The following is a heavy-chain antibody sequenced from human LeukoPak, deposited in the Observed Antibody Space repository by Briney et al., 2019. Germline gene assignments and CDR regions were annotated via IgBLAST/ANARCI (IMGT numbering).Heavy chain of an antibody. J-gene: IGHJ3*01. Sequence: PSETLSLTCTVSGGSISSSYSYWGWIRQPPGKGLEWIGNIYYSGSTYYNPSLKSRVTISVDTSKNHFSLKLNSVTAADTAVYYCAKPSNYYGSATDAFGFWGQGTMVTVSS. V-gene: IGHV4-39*07. CDR1: GGSISSSYSY. CDR3: AKPSNYYGSATDAFGF. CDR2: IYYSGST. D-gene: IGHD3-10*01.